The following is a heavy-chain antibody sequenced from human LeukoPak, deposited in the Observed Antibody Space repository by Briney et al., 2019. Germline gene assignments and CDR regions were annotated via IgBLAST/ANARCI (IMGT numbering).Heavy chain of an antibody. Sequence: GGSLRLPCAASVFTFSNYWMSWVRQAPGKGLEWVANIKQDGSERHYVDSVKGRFTISRDNAKNSLYLQMNSLRAEDTAVYYCARDSYYMDVWGKGTTVTVSS. CDR1: VFTFSNYW. CDR2: IKQDGSER. CDR3: ARDSYYMDV. J-gene: IGHJ6*03. V-gene: IGHV3-7*01.